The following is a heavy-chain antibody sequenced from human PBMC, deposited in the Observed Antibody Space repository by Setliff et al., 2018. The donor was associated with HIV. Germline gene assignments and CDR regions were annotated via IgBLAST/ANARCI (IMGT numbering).Heavy chain of an antibody. CDR3: AKDDSTRDGYITIFDY. V-gene: IGHV3-23*01. Sequence: PGGSLRLSCVTSGFNFSPSIMTWVRQAPGKGLEWVSTISGSGGFDTTSYADSVKGRFTISRDNSKNTLYLQMNSLRVEDMAVYYCAKDDSTRDGYITIFDYWGQGTLVTVSS. D-gene: IGHD3-3*01. CDR1: GFNFSPSI. CDR2: ISGSGGFDTT. J-gene: IGHJ4*02.